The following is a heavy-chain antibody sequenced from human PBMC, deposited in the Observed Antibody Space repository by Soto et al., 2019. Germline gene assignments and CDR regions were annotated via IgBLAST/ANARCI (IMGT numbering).Heavy chain of an antibody. D-gene: IGHD5-12*01. Sequence: QVELVHSGAEVKKPGASVKVSCKVSGYTLRHLSMHWVRQVQGKGLEWMGGFDPEDGETIYAQKFQGRVTMTEDTSSDTAYMELSSLRPEDTAVYYCAAGVTKWLQSPFDYWGQGTLVTVSS. CDR1: GYTLRHLS. J-gene: IGHJ4*02. CDR2: FDPEDGET. CDR3: AAGVTKWLQSPFDY. V-gene: IGHV1-24*01.